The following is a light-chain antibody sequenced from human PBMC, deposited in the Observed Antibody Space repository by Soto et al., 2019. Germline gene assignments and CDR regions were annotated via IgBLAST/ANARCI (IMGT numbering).Light chain of an antibody. Sequence: QPVLTQPPSVSGAPGQRVTISCTGSSSNIGAGYDVHWYQQLPGTAPKLLIYGNSNRPSGVPDRFSGSKSGTSASLAITGLQAEDEADYYCQSYDRSLSRVFGGGTKVTV. CDR3: QSYDRSLSRV. J-gene: IGLJ2*01. V-gene: IGLV1-40*01. CDR2: GNS. CDR1: SSNIGAGYD.